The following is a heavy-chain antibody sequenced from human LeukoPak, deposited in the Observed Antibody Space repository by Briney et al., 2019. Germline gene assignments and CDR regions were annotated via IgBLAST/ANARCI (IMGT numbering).Heavy chain of an antibody. Sequence: GGSLRLSCAASGFTLRSYAMSWVRQAPGKGLEWVSAISGSGGATYYADSVKGRFTISRDNSMDSLYLQMNSLRAEDTAIYYCAKYVEGLRLGELSPQDYWGQGTLVTVSS. V-gene: IGHV3-23*01. J-gene: IGHJ4*02. D-gene: IGHD3-16*02. CDR3: AKYVEGLRLGELSPQDY. CDR1: GFTLRSYA. CDR2: ISGSGGAT.